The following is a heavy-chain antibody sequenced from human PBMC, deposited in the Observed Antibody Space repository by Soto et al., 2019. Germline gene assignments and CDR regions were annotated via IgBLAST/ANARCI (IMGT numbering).Heavy chain of an antibody. J-gene: IGHJ6*02. CDR2: ISGSGGST. Sequence: PGGSLRLSCAASGFTFSSYAMSWVRQAPGKGLEWVSAISGSGGSTYYADSVKGRFTISRDNSKNTLYLQMNSLRAEDTAVYYYAKEAGVVHPYYYYGMDVWGQGTTVTVSS. D-gene: IGHD3-3*01. CDR1: GFTFSSYA. V-gene: IGHV3-23*01. CDR3: AKEAGVVHPYYYYGMDV.